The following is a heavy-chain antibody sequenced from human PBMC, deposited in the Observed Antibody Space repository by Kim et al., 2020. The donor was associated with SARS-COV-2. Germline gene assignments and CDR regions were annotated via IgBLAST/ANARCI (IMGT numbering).Heavy chain of an antibody. V-gene: IGHV3-23*01. J-gene: IGHJ4*02. CDR3: AKIKTGYVFDY. D-gene: IGHD5-12*01. Sequence: TYYADSVKGRFTISRDNSKNTLYLQMNSLRAEDTAVYYCAKIKTGYVFDYWGQGTLVTVSS. CDR2: T.